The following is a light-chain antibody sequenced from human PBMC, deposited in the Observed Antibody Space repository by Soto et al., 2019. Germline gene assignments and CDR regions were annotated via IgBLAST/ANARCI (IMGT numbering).Light chain of an antibody. Sequence: MTQSPSSLSASVGDRVTITCRASQGISNYLAWYQQKPGQAPRLLIYGASTRATGIPARFSGSGSGTEFTLTISSLQSEDFAVYYCQQYNNWPPRAWTFGQGTKVEIK. V-gene: IGKV3-15*01. J-gene: IGKJ1*01. CDR2: GAS. CDR3: QQYNNWPPRAWT. CDR1: QGISNY.